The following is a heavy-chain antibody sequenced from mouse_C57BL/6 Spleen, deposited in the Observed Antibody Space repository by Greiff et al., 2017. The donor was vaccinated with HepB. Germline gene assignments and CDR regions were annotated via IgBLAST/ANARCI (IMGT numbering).Heavy chain of an antibody. CDR2: ISDGGSYT. V-gene: IGHV5-4*01. D-gene: IGHD2-4*01. CDR1: GFTFSSYA. J-gene: IGHJ3*01. CDR3: ARDEGLRAWFAY. Sequence: EVKVVESGGGLVKPGGSLKLSCAASGFTFSSYAMSWVRQTPEKRLEWVATISDGGSYTYYPDNVKGRFTISRDNAKNNLYLQMSHLKSEDTAMYYCARDEGLRAWFAYWGQGTLVTVSA.